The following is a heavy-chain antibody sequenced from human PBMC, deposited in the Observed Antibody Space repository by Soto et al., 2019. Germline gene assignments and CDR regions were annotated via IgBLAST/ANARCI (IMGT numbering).Heavy chain of an antibody. V-gene: IGHV1-69*12. J-gene: IGHJ2*01. Sequence: QVQLVQSGAEVKKPGSSVTVSCKASGGTFSSYTISWVRQAPGQGLEWMGGIIPIFGTANYAQKFQGRVTITADEATITAYMELSSLRCEDTAVYYCARGNHRWLQLWYFELWGRGTLVTVSS. CDR1: GGTFSSYT. D-gene: IGHD5-12*01. CDR3: ARGNHRWLQLWYFEL. CDR2: IIPIFGTA.